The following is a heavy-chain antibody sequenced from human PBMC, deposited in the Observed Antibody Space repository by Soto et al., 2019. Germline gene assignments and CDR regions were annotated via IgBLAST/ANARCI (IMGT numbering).Heavy chain of an antibody. Sequence: GGSLRLSCVASGFTFTTYWMSWVRQAPGKGLEWVANIRQDGGAQYYVDSVKGRFTISRDNAKNSVYLQMDSLRVEDTAVYYCVRGGHGSGSYLGSSWGQGMLVTVSS. CDR2: IRQDGGAQ. CDR1: GFTFTTYW. J-gene: IGHJ5*01. CDR3: VRGGHGSGSYLGSS. V-gene: IGHV3-7*03. D-gene: IGHD3-10*01.